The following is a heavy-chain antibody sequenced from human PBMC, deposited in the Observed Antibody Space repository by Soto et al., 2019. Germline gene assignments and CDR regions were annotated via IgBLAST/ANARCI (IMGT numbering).Heavy chain of an antibody. CDR3: ARGYRELYYYAMDV. D-gene: IGHD3-10*01. V-gene: IGHV1-69*06. CDR2: IIAFYDKA. J-gene: IGHJ6*02. CDR1: GGTFTNYA. Sequence: QVELVQSGVEVKKPGSSLKVSCKASGGTFTNYAFKWLRQAPGQGLAWMGGIIAFYDKANYAEKFLGRVTITADKSTTTAYMELSSLTSDDTAVYFCARGYRELYYYAMDVWGRGTPVIVSS.